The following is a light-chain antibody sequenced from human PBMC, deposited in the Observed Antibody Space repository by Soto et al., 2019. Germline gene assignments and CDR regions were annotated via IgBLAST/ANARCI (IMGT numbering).Light chain of an antibody. Sequence: QSPSSLSAXLGDXVTITCQASQDIXXXLNWFHQKTGPAPKLLIYHASQLETGVPSRFSGSRYGTDFTFTITGLQPEDIGTYYCQHYNSFPITFGQGTRLDI. J-gene: IGKJ5*01. CDR3: QHYNSFPIT. V-gene: IGKV1-33*01. CDR2: HAS. CDR1: QDIXXX.